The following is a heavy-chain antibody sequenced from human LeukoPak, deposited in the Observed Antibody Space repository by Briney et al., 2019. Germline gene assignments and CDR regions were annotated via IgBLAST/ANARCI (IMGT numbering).Heavy chain of an antibody. J-gene: IGHJ4*02. CDR2: ISYDESEK. CDR1: GVTFSNYG. D-gene: IGHD4-17*01. Sequence: GGSLRLSCADSGVTFSNYGMQWVRQAPGKGLEWVALISYDESEKYYADSVKGRFTISRDNSKNTLYLQMNSLRAEDTAVYYCARDAYGDYYFDYWGQGTLVTVSS. V-gene: IGHV3-30*03. CDR3: ARDAYGDYYFDY.